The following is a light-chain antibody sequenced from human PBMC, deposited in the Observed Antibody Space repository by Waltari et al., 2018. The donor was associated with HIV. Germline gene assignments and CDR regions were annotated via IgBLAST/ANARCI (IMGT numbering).Light chain of an antibody. V-gene: IGLV2-14*03. Sequence: QSALIQPASGSGSPGQSISISCTGTSSDIRGYNYVYWYQQHPGKAPKPTVFGASNRPSGMSKCFCGPKSGNTASLTISRLQADDEAHYFCGSFSITTTRVLFGAGTKSTGL. CDR1: SSDIRGYNY. J-gene: IGLJ2*01. CDR3: GSFSITTTRVL. CDR2: GAS.